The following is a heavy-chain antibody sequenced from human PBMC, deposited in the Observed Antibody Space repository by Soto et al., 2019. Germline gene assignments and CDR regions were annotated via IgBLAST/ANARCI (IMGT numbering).Heavy chain of an antibody. CDR3: ARGGGVGVAGSAAFDM. D-gene: IGHD3-3*01. Sequence: QLHLVQSGAVVKKPGASVTVSCSASGYPVTAYYMHWVRQAPGRGHEWMGGINPATGAAKYTQTCQGRVTMTRDPATSTVFMELSGPTSEGTAVFYCARGGGVGVAGSAAFDMWGQGTLVTVSS. CDR1: GYPVTAYY. J-gene: IGHJ3*02. CDR2: INPATGAA. V-gene: IGHV1-2*02.